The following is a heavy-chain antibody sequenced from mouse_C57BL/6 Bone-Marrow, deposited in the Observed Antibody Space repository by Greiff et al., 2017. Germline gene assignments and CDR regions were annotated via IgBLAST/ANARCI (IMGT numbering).Heavy chain of an antibody. V-gene: IGHV3-8*01. CDR1: GYSITSDY. Sequence: EVQLQQSGPGLAKPSQTLSLTCSVTGYSITSDYWNWIRKFPGNKLEYMGYISYSGSTYYNPSLKSRISITRDTSKNQYYLQLNSVTTEDTATYYCARFPDGYYESWYFDVWGTGTTVTVSS. J-gene: IGHJ1*03. D-gene: IGHD2-3*01. CDR3: ARFPDGYYESWYFDV. CDR2: ISYSGST.